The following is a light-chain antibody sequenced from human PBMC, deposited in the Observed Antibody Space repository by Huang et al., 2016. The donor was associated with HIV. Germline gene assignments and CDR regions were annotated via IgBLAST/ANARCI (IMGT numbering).Light chain of an antibody. J-gene: IGKJ2*01. CDR1: QSVNTN. V-gene: IGKV3-15*01. Sequence: VMMSQSPATLAASPGERVTLSCGASQSVNTNLAWYQQKPGQPPRLLIYAASTRASGVPARCGGSGAGTEFTLTIVSLQSDDFAVYYCQQYNKWPPGYTFGQGTRLEIK. CDR3: QQYNKWPPGYT. CDR2: AAS.